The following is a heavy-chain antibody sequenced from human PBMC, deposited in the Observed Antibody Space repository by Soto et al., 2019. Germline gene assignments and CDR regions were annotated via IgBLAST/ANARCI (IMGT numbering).Heavy chain of an antibody. CDR3: ARGHDILTGYPSYYYGMDG. CDR1: GGSFSGYY. J-gene: IGHJ6*02. V-gene: IGHV4-34*01. CDR2: INHSGST. D-gene: IGHD3-9*01. Sequence: QVQLQQWGAGLLKPSETLSLTCAVYGGSFSGYYWSWIRQPPGKGLEWIGEINHSGSTNYNPSLKSRVTISVYTSKKQSSLKLSPLTAADTATYYSARGHDILTGYPSYYYGMDGWGQGTTVTVSS.